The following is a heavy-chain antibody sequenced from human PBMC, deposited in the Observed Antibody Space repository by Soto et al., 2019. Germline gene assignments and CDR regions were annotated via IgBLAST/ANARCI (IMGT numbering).Heavy chain of an antibody. V-gene: IGHV4-59*01. J-gene: IGHJ4*02. Sequence: PSETLSLTCTVSGGSISTYHWSWIRQPPGKGLEWIGYINYSGRTNYNPSLRRRVTISVDTSNNQFSLKLTSGTAADTAGYYCARGLQYPYYFHYWGPGTLLTVSS. CDR2: INYSGRT. CDR1: GGSISTYH. CDR3: ARGLQYPYYFHY. D-gene: IGHD4-4*01.